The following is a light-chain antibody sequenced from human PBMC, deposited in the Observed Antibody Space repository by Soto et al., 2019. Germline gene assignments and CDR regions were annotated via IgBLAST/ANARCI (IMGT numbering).Light chain of an antibody. CDR2: DAS. J-gene: IGKJ5*01. CDR3: QQSYNTPIT. Sequence: DIQMTQSPSTLSASLGDRVTITCRASQTVNAWLAWYQHKPGKAPKPLIYDASSLESGVPSRFSGSGSATDFTLTVSSLQPEDFATYYCQQSYNTPITFGQGTRLEIK. CDR1: QTVNAW. V-gene: IGKV1-39*01.